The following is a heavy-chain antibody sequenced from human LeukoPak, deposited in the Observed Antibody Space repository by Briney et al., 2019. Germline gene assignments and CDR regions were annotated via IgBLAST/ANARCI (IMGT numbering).Heavy chain of an antibody. D-gene: IGHD5-18*01. J-gene: IGHJ4*02. CDR1: GFTVSSNY. CDR2: IYSGGST. V-gene: IGHV3-53*01. CDR3: AKGNGYSYGRYYFDY. Sequence: PGGSLSLSCAASGFTVSSNYMSWVRQAPRKGLEWVSVIYSGGSTYYADSVKGRFTISRDNSKNTLYLQMNSLRAEDTAVYYCAKGNGYSYGRYYFDYWGQGTLVTVSS.